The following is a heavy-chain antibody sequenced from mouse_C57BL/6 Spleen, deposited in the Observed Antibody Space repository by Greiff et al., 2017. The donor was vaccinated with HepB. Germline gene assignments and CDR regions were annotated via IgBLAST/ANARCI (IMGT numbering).Heavy chain of an antibody. CDR1: GFTFSSYA. Sequence: VQLKESGGGLVKPGGSLKLSCAASGFTFSSYAMSWVRQTPEKRLEWVATISDGGSYTYYPDNVKGRFTISRDNAKNNLYLQMSHLKSEDTAMYYCARGYYFMDYWGQGTSVTVSS. CDR3: ARGYYFMDY. V-gene: IGHV5-4*01. J-gene: IGHJ4*01. CDR2: ISDGGSYT.